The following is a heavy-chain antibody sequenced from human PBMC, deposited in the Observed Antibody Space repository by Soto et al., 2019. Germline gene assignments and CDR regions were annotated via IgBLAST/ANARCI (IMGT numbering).Heavy chain of an antibody. CDR1: GFTFSSYA. V-gene: IGHV3-64D*06. CDR2: ISSNGGST. CDR3: VKDRGPDYSDSLASYGMDV. D-gene: IGHD3-22*01. J-gene: IGHJ6*02. Sequence: GGSLRLSCSASGFTFSSYAMHWVRQAPGKGLEYVSAISSNGGSTYYADSVKGRFTISRDNSKNTLYLQMSSLRAEDTAVYYCVKDRGPDYSDSLASYGMDVWGQGTTVTVSS.